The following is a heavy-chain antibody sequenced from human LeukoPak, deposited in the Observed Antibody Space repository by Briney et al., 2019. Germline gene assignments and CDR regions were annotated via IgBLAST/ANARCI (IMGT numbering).Heavy chain of an antibody. V-gene: IGHV4-39*07. D-gene: IGHD5-18*01. CDR1: GGSISSSLYF. Sequence: SETLSLTCSVSGGSISSSLYFWGWIRQPPGKGLEWIGNIYYTGTTYYKPSFNSRVTILVDTSKNQFSLKLSSVTAADTAVYYCAKGAGGFSYYNWFDPWGQGTLVTVSS. J-gene: IGHJ5*02. CDR2: IYYTGTT. CDR3: AKGAGGFSYYNWFDP.